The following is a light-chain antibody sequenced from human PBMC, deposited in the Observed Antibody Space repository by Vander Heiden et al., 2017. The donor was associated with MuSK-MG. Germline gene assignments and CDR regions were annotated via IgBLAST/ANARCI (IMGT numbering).Light chain of an antibody. CDR1: QGISSA. Sequence: AIQLTQSPSSLSASVGDRVTITCRASQGISSALAWYQQKPGKAPKLLIYDASSFLSGVPSRFSGSGSATAFTLTIISLLPADFATSYCQQLYNCPWTFGQGTKVEIK. CDR2: DAS. V-gene: IGKV1D-13*01. CDR3: QQLYNCPWT. J-gene: IGKJ1*01.